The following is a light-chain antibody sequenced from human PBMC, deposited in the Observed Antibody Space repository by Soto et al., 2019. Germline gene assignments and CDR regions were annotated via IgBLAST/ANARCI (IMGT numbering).Light chain of an antibody. CDR1: QSISSW. J-gene: IGKJ4*01. V-gene: IGKV1-5*03. CDR2: KAS. Sequence: DIQMTQSPSTLSASVGDRVTITCRASQSISSWLAWYQQKPGKAPKLLIYKASSLESGVPSRFSGSGSGTEFTLTISSLQPDVFATYYCQQYNSYPFTFGGGTKVEIK. CDR3: QQYNSYPFT.